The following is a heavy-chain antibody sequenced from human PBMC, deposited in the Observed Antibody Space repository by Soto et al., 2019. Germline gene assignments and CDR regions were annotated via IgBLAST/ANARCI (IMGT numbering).Heavy chain of an antibody. Sequence: QVQLVQSGAEVKKPGASVKVSCKASGYTFTSYGISWVRQAPGQGLEWMGWISAYNGYTNYAQKLQGRVTMTTDTSTSTAYMELMSMRSDDTAVYYCASSYYGSGTPYYYGMDVWGQGTTVTVPS. CDR2: ISAYNGYT. V-gene: IGHV1-18*01. CDR1: GYTFTSYG. D-gene: IGHD3-10*01. CDR3: ASSYYGSGTPYYYGMDV. J-gene: IGHJ6*02.